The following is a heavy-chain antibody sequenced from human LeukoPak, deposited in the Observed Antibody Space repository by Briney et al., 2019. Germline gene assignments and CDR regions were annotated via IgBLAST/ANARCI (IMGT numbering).Heavy chain of an antibody. D-gene: IGHD3-22*01. CDR3: ARLAEQFDYYDSSGYFEIDY. CDR1: GGSISSSNW. CDR2: IYHSGST. Sequence: PSETLSLTCAVSGGSISSSNWWSWVRQPPGKGLEWIGEIYHSGSTNYNPSLKSRVTISVDKSKNQFSLKLSSVTAADTAVYYCARLAEQFDYYDSSGYFEIDYWGQGTLVTVSS. V-gene: IGHV4-4*02. J-gene: IGHJ4*02.